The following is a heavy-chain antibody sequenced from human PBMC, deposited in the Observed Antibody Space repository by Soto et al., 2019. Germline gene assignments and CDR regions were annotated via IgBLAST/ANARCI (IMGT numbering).Heavy chain of an antibody. Sequence: SETLSLTCTVSGGSMRNYFWTWIRQPPGKGLEWIGYIHYSGTTSFFPSYNPSLRSRVTISEDTSKNQFSLKLLSVTTADTAVYFCAAGEASSRNLAPYYLDFWGQGTLVTVLL. CDR2: IHYSGTT. J-gene: IGHJ4*02. D-gene: IGHD6-13*01. CDR3: AAGEASSRNLAPYYLDF. CDR1: GGSMRNYF. V-gene: IGHV4-59*01.